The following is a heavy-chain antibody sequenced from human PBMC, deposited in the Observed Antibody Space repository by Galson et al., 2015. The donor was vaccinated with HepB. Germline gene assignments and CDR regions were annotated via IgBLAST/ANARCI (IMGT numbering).Heavy chain of an antibody. CDR3: ARHLKDVVVVPVPMIKSYYYHYYMDV. CDR2: IYPDDSET. CDR1: GYSFTNYW. J-gene: IGHJ6*03. Sequence: QSGAEVKKPGESLKISCKGSGYSFTNYWIGWVRQMPGKGLEWMGIIYPDDSETRYSPSFEGQVTISADKSISTAYLQWSSLKASDTAIYYCARHLKDVVVVPVPMIKSYYYHYYMDVWGEGTTVTVS. D-gene: IGHD2-2*01. V-gene: IGHV5-51*01.